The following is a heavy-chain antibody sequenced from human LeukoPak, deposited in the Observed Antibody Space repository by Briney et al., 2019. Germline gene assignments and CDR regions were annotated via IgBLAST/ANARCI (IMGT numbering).Heavy chain of an antibody. D-gene: IGHD3-22*01. V-gene: IGHV3-30-3*01. J-gene: IGHJ4*02. CDR2: ISYDGSNK. Sequence: PGRSLRLSCAASGFTFSSYAMHWVRRAPGKGLEWVAVISYDGSNKYYADSVKGRFTISRDNSKNTLYLQMNSLRAEDTAVYYCARGGYYDSPILDYWGQGTLVTVSS. CDR1: GFTFSSYA. CDR3: ARGGYYDSPILDY.